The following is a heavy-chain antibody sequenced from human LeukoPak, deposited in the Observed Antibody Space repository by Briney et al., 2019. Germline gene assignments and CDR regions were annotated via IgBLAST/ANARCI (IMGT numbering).Heavy chain of an antibody. D-gene: IGHD3-22*01. V-gene: IGHV3-7*03. Sequence: GGSLRLSCAASGFTFSSYWMSWVRQAPGKGLEWVANIKQDGSEKYYVDSVKGRFTISRDNAKNSLYLQMNSLRAEDTALYYCAKSLDRAPVGIAMIVVGNWGQGTLVTVSS. CDR1: GFTFSSYW. CDR2: IKQDGSEK. CDR3: AKSLDRAPVGIAMIVVGN. J-gene: IGHJ4*02.